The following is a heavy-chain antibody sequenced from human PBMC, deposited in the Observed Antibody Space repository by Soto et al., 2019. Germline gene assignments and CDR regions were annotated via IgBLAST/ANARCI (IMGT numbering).Heavy chain of an antibody. D-gene: IGHD6-13*01. CDR2: IKQDGSEE. J-gene: IGHJ6*02. CDR1: GFTFSSYW. Sequence: EVQLVESGGGLVQPGGSLRLSCVDSGFTFSSYWMRWVRQAPGKGLEGVGNIKQDGSEESYVDSVKGRFTISRDNAKNSMYLPMNSLRVEDTAVYYCARIAASGRGWDVWGQGTTVVVSS. CDR3: ARIAASGRGWDV. V-gene: IGHV3-7*01.